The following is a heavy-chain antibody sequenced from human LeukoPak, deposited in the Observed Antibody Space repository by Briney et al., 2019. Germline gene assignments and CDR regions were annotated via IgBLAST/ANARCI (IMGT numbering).Heavy chain of an antibody. J-gene: IGHJ6*03. CDR3: ARGEFGGYYYYYYMDV. D-gene: IGHD3-10*01. CDR1: GGTFSSYA. V-gene: IGHV1-69*01. Sequence: SVKVSCKASGGTFSSYAISWVRQAPGQGLEWMGGIIPISGTANYAQKFQGRVTITADESTSTAYMELSSLRSEDTAVYYCARGEFGGYYYYYYMDVWGKGTTVTVSS. CDR2: IIPISGTA.